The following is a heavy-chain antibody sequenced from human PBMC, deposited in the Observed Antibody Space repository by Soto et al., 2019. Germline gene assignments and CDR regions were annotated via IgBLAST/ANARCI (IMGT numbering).Heavy chain of an antibody. J-gene: IGHJ6*02. CDR3: ARGGLIWFGEFANYYYYYGMDV. Sequence: ASVKVSCKASGYTFTSYDIYWVRQATGQGLEWMGWMNPNSGGTNYAQKFQGWVTMTRDTSISTAYKELSRLRSDDTAVYYCARGGLIWFGEFANYYYYYGMDVWGQGTTVTVSS. CDR1: GYTFTSYD. CDR2: MNPNSGGT. V-gene: IGHV1-2*04. D-gene: IGHD3-10*01.